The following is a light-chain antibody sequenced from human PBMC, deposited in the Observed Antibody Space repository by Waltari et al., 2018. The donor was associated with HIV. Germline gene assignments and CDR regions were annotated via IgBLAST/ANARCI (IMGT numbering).Light chain of an antibody. CDR1: RANLGSNI. Sequence: QDVLTQPPAASGTPGQRGTISCSGSRANLGSNIVNWYQQLPGTAAKLLTYSNKQRPSGGPDRFSGSTSGTSASLAIRGVESEDESYYYCAAWDDSLDGCVFGGGTKLTVL. V-gene: IGLV1-44*01. J-gene: IGLJ2*01. CDR3: AAWDDSLDGCV. CDR2: SNK.